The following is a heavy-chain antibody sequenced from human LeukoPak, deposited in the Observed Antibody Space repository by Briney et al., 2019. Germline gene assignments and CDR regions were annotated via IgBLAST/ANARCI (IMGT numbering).Heavy chain of an antibody. CDR2: TYYRSKWYN. Sequence: SQTLSLTCAISGDSVSSNSAAWNWIRQSPSRGLEWLGRTYYRSKWYNDYAVSVKSRITINPDTSKNQFSLQLNSVTPEDTAVYYCARDRGSPSSLPPRPLDYWGQGTLVTVSS. CDR1: GDSVSSNSAA. J-gene: IGHJ4*02. D-gene: IGHD6-13*01. CDR3: ARDRGSPSSLPPRPLDY. V-gene: IGHV6-1*01.